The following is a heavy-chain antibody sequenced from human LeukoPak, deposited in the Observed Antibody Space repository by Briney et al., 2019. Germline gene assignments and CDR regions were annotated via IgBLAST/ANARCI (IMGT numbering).Heavy chain of an antibody. J-gene: IGHJ4*01. Sequence: PGGSLRLSCASSGFNFISYEMNWVRQAPGKGLEWVSYISSSGSTIYYADSVKGRFTISRDNAKNSLYLQMNSLRAEDTAVYYCAREVTSMAAFTYWRQGSLVTVSS. V-gene: IGHV3-48*03. CDR1: GFNFISYE. CDR3: AREVTSMAAFTY. CDR2: ISSSGSTI. D-gene: IGHD5-18*01.